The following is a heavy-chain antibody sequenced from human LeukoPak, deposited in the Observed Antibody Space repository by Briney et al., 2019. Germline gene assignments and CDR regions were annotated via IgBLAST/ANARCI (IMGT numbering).Heavy chain of an antibody. CDR1: GYTFTGYY. CDR3: ARIAGYAIGGFDY. D-gene: IGHD3-16*01. Sequence: GASVKVSCKASGYTFTGYYMHWVRQAPGQGLEWMGWTNPNSGGTNYAQKFQGRVTMTRDTSISTAYMELSRLRSDDTAVYYCARIAGYAIGGFDYWGQGTLVTVSS. J-gene: IGHJ4*02. V-gene: IGHV1-2*02. CDR2: TNPNSGGT.